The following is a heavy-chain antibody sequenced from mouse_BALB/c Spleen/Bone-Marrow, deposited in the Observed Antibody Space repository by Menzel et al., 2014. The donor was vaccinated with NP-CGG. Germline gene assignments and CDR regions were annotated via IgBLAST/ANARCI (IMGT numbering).Heavy chain of an antibody. CDR1: GYTFTSYW. V-gene: IGHV1-87*01. Sequence: LQQSGAELARPGASVKLSCKASGYTFTSYWMQWVKQRPGQGLEWIGAIYPGDGDTRYTRKFKGKATLTADKSSSTAYMQLSSLASEDSAVYYCAKEGRGAYWGQGTLVTVSA. CDR2: IYPGDGDT. D-gene: IGHD3-3*01. J-gene: IGHJ3*01. CDR3: AKEGRGAY.